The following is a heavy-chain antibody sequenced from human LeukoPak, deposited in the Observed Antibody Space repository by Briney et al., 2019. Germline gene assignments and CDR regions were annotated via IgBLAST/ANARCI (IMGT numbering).Heavy chain of an antibody. J-gene: IGHJ2*01. CDR3: ASGELRWYFDL. CDR2: IYSSGNT. V-gene: IGHV4-4*07. D-gene: IGHD1-26*01. Sequence: PSETLSLTCIVSGGSISSYYWSWIRQPAGKGLEWIGRIYSSGNTNYNPSLKSRVTISVDTSKNQFSLKLSSVTAADTAVYYCASGELRWYFDLWGRGTLVTVSS. CDR1: GGSISSYY.